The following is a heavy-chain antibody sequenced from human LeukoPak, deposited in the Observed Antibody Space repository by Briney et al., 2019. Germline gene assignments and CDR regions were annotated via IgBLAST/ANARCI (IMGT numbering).Heavy chain of an antibody. Sequence: GASVKVSCKASGGTFSSYAISWVRQAPGQGLEWMGGIIPIFGTANYAQKFQGRVTITADESTSTAYMELSSLRSEDTAVYYCARAAYDILTADYYYYYGMDVWGQGTTVTVSS. CDR3: ARAAYDILTADYYYYYGMDV. CDR1: GGTFSSYA. CDR2: IIPIFGTA. D-gene: IGHD3-9*01. J-gene: IGHJ6*02. V-gene: IGHV1-69*13.